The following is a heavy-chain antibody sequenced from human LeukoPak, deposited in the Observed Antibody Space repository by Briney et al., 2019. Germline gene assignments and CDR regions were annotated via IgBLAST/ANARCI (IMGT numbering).Heavy chain of an antibody. CDR2: IKGDKSAK. CDR1: GFTFSTYW. CDR3: ARDVVGSLDY. D-gene: IGHD1-26*01. J-gene: IGHJ4*01. Sequence: PGGSLRLSCAASGFTFSTYWMAWVRQAPGKGLEWVANIKGDKSAKHQADSVKGRFTISRDNAQSSVYLQMSSLRGEDTAVYYCARDVVGSLDYCGHGTLVTVSS. V-gene: IGHV3-7*03.